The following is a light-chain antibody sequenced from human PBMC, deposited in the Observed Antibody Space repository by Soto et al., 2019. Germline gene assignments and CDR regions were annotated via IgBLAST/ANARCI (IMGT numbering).Light chain of an antibody. V-gene: IGKV1-33*01. CDR1: QGISTY. J-gene: IGKJ5*01. CDR3: QQYENLPIT. CDR2: DAS. Sequence: IQLTQSPSSLSASVGDRVTLTCRASQGISTYLAWYQQKPGKAPKLLIFDASNLESGVPSRFSGSGSGTDFTFTISSLQPEDIATYYCQQYENLPITFGQGTRLEIK.